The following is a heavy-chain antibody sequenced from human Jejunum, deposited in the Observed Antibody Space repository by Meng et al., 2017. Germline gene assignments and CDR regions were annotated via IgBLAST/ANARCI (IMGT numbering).Heavy chain of an antibody. CDR3: ARDSGSGTSPYESAFDI. CDR2: ISGSGTTI. CDR1: GFTFSSYE. Sequence: GESLKISCAASGFTFSSYEVNWVRQAPGKGLEWVSYISGSGTTIYYADSVKCRFTISRDNAKNSLFLQMNSLRAEDTAVYYCARDSGSGTSPYESAFDIWGQGTLVTVSS. V-gene: IGHV3-48*03. D-gene: IGHD1-26*01. J-gene: IGHJ3*02.